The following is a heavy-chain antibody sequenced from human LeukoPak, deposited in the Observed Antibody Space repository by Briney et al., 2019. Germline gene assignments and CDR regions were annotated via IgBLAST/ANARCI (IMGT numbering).Heavy chain of an antibody. CDR1: GFTFSAYA. D-gene: IGHD4-17*01. J-gene: IGHJ4*02. CDR3: ARDNGDYYFDY. V-gene: IGHV3-66*01. CDR2: IYSDSST. Sequence: GGSLRLSCEASGFTFSAYAMTWVRQAPGKGLEWVSVIYSDSSTYYADSVKGRFTISRDNSKDTLYLQMNSLRAEDTAVYYCARDNGDYYFDYWGQGTLVTVSS.